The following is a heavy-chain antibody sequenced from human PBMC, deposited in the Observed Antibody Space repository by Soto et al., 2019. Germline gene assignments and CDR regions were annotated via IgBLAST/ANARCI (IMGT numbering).Heavy chain of an antibody. J-gene: IGHJ6*03. V-gene: IGHV3-48*01. D-gene: IGHD3-16*02. CDR1: GFTFSSYS. CDR3: ATWGVIEYYYYYMDV. CDR2: ISSSSSTI. Sequence: GGSLRLSCAASGFTFSSYSMNWVRQAPGKGLEWVSYISSSSSTIYYADSVKGRFTISRDNAKNSLYLQMNSLRAEDTAVYYCATWGVIEYYYYYMDVWGKGTTVTVSS.